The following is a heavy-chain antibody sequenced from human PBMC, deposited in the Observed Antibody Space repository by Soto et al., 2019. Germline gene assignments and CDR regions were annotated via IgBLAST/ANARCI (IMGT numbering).Heavy chain of an antibody. CDR1: GYPFTSYG. V-gene: IGHV1-3*01. Sequence: GASVKVSCKASGYPFTSYGIHWVRQAPGQRLEWMGWINAANGDTKYSPKFQGRVTITRDTSASTAYLELSSLRSEDTAVYYCVRRHVSATGIDWFDPWGPGTLVTVSS. D-gene: IGHD6-13*01. J-gene: IGHJ5*02. CDR3: VRRHVSATGIDWFDP. CDR2: INAANGDT.